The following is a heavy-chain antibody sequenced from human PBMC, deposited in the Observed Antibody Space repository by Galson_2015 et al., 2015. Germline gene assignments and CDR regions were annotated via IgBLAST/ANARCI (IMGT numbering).Heavy chain of an antibody. CDR2: ISGSGGST. J-gene: IGHJ4*02. CDR3: AKDRVRYFDRGYFDY. V-gene: IGHV3-23*01. CDR1: GFTFSSYA. Sequence: SLRLSCAASGFTFSSYAMSWVRQAPGKGLEWVSAISGSGGSTYYADSVKGRFTISRDNSKNTLYLQMNSLRAEDTAVYYCAKDRVRYFDRGYFDYWGQGTLVTVSS. D-gene: IGHD3-9*01.